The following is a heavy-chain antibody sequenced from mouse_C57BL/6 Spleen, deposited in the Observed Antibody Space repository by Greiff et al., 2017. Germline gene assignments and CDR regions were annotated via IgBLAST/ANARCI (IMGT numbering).Heavy chain of an antibody. CDR2: ISGGGGNT. J-gene: IGHJ2*01. V-gene: IGHV5-9*01. Sequence: EVKLMESGGGLVKPGGSLKLSCAASGFTFSSYTMSWVRQTPEKRLEWVATISGGGGNTYYPDSVEGRFTISRDNAKNTLYLQMSSLRSEDTALYYCARESLPNWDRGRDFDYWGQGTTLTVSA. CDR1: GFTFSSYT. CDR3: ARESLPNWDRGRDFDY. D-gene: IGHD4-1*01.